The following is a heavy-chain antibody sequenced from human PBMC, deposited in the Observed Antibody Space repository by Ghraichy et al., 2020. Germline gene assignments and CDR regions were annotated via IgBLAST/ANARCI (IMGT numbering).Heavy chain of an antibody. J-gene: IGHJ4*02. CDR1: GFTFSSYW. CDR3: ARVVVGAAATQVDY. V-gene: IGHV3-74*01. Sequence: GGSLRLSCAASGFTFSSYWMHWVRQAPGKGLVWVSRINSDGSSTTYADSVKGRFTISRDNAKNTLYLQMNSLRVEDTAVYYCARVVVGAAATQVDYWGPGTLVTVSS. D-gene: IGHD2-15*01. CDR2: INSDGSST.